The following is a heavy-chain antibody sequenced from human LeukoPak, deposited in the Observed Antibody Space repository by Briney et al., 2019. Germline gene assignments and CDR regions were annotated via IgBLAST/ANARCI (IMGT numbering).Heavy chain of an antibody. CDR2: ITSSSSYI. V-gene: IGHV3-21*01. Sequence: PGGSLRLSCAASGFTFSSYSMNWVRQAPGKGLEWVSSITSSSSYIYYADSVKGRFTISRDNAKNSLYLQMNSLRAEDTAVYFCARGGDYYFYYMDVWGTGTPVTVSS. D-gene: IGHD3-10*01. CDR1: GFTFSSYS. CDR3: ARGGDYYFYYMDV. J-gene: IGHJ6*03.